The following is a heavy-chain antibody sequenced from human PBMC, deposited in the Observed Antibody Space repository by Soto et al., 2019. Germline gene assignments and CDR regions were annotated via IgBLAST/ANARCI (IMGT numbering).Heavy chain of an antibody. V-gene: IGHV3-30-3*01. CDR1: GFTFISYA. CDR2: ISYDGSNK. Sequence: GGSLRPSFAASGFTFISYAMHWVRQAPGKGLEWVAVISYDGSNKYYADSVKGRFTISRDNSKNTLYLQMNSLRAEDTAVYYCTRDPSLATVTKPDGSDAFDIWGQGTMVTVSS. CDR3: TRDPSLATVTKPDGSDAFDI. D-gene: IGHD4-17*01. J-gene: IGHJ3*02.